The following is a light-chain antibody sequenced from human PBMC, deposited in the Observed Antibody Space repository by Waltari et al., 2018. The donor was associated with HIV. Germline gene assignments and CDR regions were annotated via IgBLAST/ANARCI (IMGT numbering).Light chain of an antibody. V-gene: IGLV1-47*01. CDR3: AAWDDSLSGYV. CDR2: RNN. J-gene: IGLJ1*01. Sequence: QSVLTQPPSASGTPGQRVTISCSGRSSNIGSQNVYWYQQLPGTAPKLLIYRNNQRTSGVPDRFSGSKSVTTASRSISGLRSEEEADYYGAAWDDSLSGYVFGTGTKVTVL. CDR1: SSNIGSQN.